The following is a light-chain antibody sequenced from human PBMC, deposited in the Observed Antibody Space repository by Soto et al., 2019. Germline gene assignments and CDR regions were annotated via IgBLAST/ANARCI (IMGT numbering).Light chain of an antibody. CDR2: DVS. V-gene: IGLV2-14*01. Sequence: QSALTQPASVSGSPGQSITISCTGTSSDVGGYNYVSWYQQHPGKAPKLMIYDVSNRPSGVSNRFSGSKSGNTASLTISGLQAEDAADYYCSSYTSSSTYVFGTGTKGTVL. CDR3: SSYTSSSTYV. CDR1: SSDVGGYNY. J-gene: IGLJ1*01.